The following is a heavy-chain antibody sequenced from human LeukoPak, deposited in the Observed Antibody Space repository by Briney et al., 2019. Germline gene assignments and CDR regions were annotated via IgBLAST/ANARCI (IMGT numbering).Heavy chain of an antibody. Sequence: GGSLRLSCAASGFTFTSYAMHWVRQAPGKGPEWVALIWNDGSNKNYADSVKGRFTISRDNAKNSLYLQMNSLRAEDTAVYYCAREKKGVRGVIITDWFDPWGQGTLVTVSS. CDR3: AREKKGVRGVIITDWFDP. V-gene: IGHV3-33*08. CDR2: IWNDGSNK. CDR1: GFTFTSYA. J-gene: IGHJ5*02. D-gene: IGHD3-10*01.